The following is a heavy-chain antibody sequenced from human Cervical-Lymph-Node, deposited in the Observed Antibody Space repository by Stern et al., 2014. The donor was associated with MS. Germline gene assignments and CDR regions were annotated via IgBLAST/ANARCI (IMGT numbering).Heavy chain of an antibody. CDR1: RGSISSSSYC. D-gene: IGHD3-9*01. CDR3: ATPGDYGILTGFRD. J-gene: IGHJ4*02. V-gene: IGHV4-39*01. Sequence: QLQESGPGLVKPSETLSLTCTVSRGSISSSSYCWGWIRQPPGKGLEWIGIIYESGTTYYNPSLKSRVTISVDTSKNQFSLKLNFVTAADTAMYYCATPGDYGILTGFRDWGQGTLVTVSS. CDR2: IYESGTT.